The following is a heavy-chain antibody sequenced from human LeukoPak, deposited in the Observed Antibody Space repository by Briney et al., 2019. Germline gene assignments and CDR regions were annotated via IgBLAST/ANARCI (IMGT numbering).Heavy chain of an antibody. V-gene: IGHV4-61*05. Sequence: SETLSLTCTVSGGSISSSSYYWGWIRQPPGKGLEWIGYIYYSGSTNYNPSLKSRVTISVDTSKNQFSLRLSSVTAADTAVYYCARGDQDYYDSSGPRDYWGQGTLVTVSS. CDR2: IYYSGST. CDR3: ARGDQDYYDSSGPRDY. CDR1: GGSISSSSYY. J-gene: IGHJ4*02. D-gene: IGHD3-22*01.